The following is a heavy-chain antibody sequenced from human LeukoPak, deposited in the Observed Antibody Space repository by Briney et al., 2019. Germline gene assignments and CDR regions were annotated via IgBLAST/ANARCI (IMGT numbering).Heavy chain of an antibody. CDR3: ARGYDPPPYYYYYGMDV. J-gene: IGHJ6*02. V-gene: IGHV5-51*01. CDR2: IYPGDSDT. D-gene: IGHD3-3*01. Sequence: GESLKISCKGSGYTFTTYWIGWVRQMPGKGLEWMGIIYPGDSDTRYSPSFQGQVTISADKSISTAYMELSRLRSDDTAVYYCARGYDPPPYYYYYGMDVWGQGTTVTVSS. CDR1: GYTFTTYW.